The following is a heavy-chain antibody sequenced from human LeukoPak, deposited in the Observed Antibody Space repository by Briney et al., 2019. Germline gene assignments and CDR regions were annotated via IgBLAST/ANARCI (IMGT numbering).Heavy chain of an antibody. CDR1: GFSFSSNW. CDR3: ARLGLEVGGPNWFDP. Sequence: GGSLRLSCAAPGFSFSSNWMGWVRQAPGKGLEWVVHIKRDGSQKYYLDSVKGRFTISRDNAKNSLYLQMNSLRVEDTAVYYCARLGLEVGGPNWFDPWGQGTLVTVSS. J-gene: IGHJ5*02. CDR2: IKRDGSQK. V-gene: IGHV3-7*01. D-gene: IGHD1-1*01.